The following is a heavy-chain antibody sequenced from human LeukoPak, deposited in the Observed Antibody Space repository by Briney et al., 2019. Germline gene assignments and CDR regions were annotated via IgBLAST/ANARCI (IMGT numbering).Heavy chain of an antibody. CDR2: VYTSGSS. V-gene: IGHV4-4*07. Sequence: NPSETLSLTCTVSGGFISIYSWNWIRQPAGEGLEWIGRVYTSGSSNYNPSLKSRVTMSVDTSKNQFSLKLTSMTAADTAVFYCARGYTGGSGSYGYFDYWGQGILVTVSS. CDR3: ARGYTGGSGSYGYFDY. J-gene: IGHJ4*02. CDR1: GGFISIYS. D-gene: IGHD3-10*01.